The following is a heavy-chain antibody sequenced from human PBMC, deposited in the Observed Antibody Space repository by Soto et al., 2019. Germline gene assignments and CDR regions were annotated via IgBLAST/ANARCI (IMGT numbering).Heavy chain of an antibody. J-gene: IGHJ5*02. CDR1: GGTFSNYA. Sequence: QVQLVQSGAEVKKPGSSVKVSCKASGGTFSNYAITWVRQAPGQGLEWVGRIIPIFGTTNVAQKFQGRVTITADECTSTAKVDLSGLRSDDTAVYYCAKDGGADGYFGNWLDPWGQGTLVSVSS. D-gene: IGHD5-12*01. CDR2: IIPIFGTT. CDR3: AKDGGADGYFGNWLDP. V-gene: IGHV1-69*15.